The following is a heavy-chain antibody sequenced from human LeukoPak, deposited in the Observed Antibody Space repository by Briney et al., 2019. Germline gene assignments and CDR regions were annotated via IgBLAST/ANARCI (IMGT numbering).Heavy chain of an antibody. D-gene: IGHD3-9*01. Sequence: TGGSLRLSCAASGFTFSNAWMSWVRQAPGKGLEWVGRIKSKTDGGTTDYAAPVKGRFTISRDDSKNTLYLQMNSLKTEDTAVYYCTTGLQYFDWLDYYFDYWGQGTLVTVSS. J-gene: IGHJ4*02. CDR2: IKSKTDGGTT. V-gene: IGHV3-15*01. CDR1: GFTFSNAW. CDR3: TTGLQYFDWLDYYFDY.